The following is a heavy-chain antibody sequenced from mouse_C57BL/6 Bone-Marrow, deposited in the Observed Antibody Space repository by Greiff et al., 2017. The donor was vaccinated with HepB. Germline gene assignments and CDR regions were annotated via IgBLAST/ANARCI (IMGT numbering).Heavy chain of an antibody. CDR3: ARDLKGYGSSYGDCAMDY. V-gene: IGHV1-69*01. CDR1: GYTFTSYW. CDR2: IYPCDSYN. D-gene: IGHD1-1*01. Sequence: QVQLQQPGAELVITGASVKLSCKASGYTFTSYWMHWVKQRPGQGLEWIGEIYPCDSYNNYNQNFKGKSTLTVNKSSSTAYMQLSSLTSEDSAVYYCARDLKGYGSSYGDCAMDYWGQGTSVTVSS. J-gene: IGHJ4*01.